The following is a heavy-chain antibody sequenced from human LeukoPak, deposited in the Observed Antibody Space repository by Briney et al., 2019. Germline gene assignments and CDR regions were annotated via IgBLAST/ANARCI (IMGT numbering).Heavy chain of an antibody. V-gene: IGHV4-59*11. D-gene: IGHD1-26*01. CDR2: IYCSGSI. CDR3: ARYHRGSYYFDY. CDR1: GGSISSHY. J-gene: IGHJ4*02. Sequence: SETLSLTCTVSGGSISSHYWSWIRQPPGKGLEWIGYIYCSGSINYNPSLKSRVTISVDTSKNQLSLKLSSVTAADTAVYYCARYHRGSYYFDYWGQGTLVTVSS.